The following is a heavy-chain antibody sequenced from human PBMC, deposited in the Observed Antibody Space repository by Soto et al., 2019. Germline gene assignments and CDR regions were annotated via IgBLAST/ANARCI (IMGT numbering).Heavy chain of an antibody. CDR3: ARRRAGNGRNCFDP. Sequence: QVQLQQWGAGLLKPSETLSLTCAVYAGAFSGYYWSWIRQPPGKGLEWSEEINHSGSTNYNPSHKSRFTIAVDTSKNQFSLKLSSVTAADTAVYYCARRRAGNGRNCFDPWGQGTLVTVSS. J-gene: IGHJ5*02. CDR1: AGAFSGYY. CDR2: INHSGST. V-gene: IGHV4-34*01. D-gene: IGHD4-4*01.